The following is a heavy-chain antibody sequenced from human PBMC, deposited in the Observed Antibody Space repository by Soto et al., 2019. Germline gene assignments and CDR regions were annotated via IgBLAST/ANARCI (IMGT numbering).Heavy chain of an antibody. J-gene: IGHJ6*02. CDR3: ARHSDRFLERFRYGTEV. D-gene: IGHD3-3*01. CDR1: GFTFSSYS. V-gene: IGHV3-21*01. Sequence: WGSLRLSCAASGFTFSSYSMNWVRQAPGKGLEWVSSISISSSYIYYADSVKGRFTISRDNAKNSLYLQMNSLRAEDTAVYYCARHSDRFLERFRYGTEVWGQGNTVNVS. CDR2: ISISSSYI.